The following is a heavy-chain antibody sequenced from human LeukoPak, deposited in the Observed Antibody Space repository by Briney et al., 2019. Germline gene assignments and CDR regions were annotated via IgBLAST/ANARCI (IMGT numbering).Heavy chain of an antibody. CDR1: GFTFSNYG. V-gene: IGHV3-30*18. CDR3: AKSDTGLVEPYYYYGMDV. CDR2: LSHDGTNK. D-gene: IGHD5-18*01. Sequence: GGSLRLSCAASGFTFSNYGMHWVRQVPGKGLEWVTILSHDGTNKYYADSVRGRFTISRENSKNTLYLQMNSLRAEDTAVYYCAKSDTGLVEPYYYYGMDVWSQGTTVIVSS. J-gene: IGHJ6*02.